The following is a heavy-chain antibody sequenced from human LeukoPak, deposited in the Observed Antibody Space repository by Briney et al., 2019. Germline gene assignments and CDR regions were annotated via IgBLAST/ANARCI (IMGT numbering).Heavy chain of an antibody. CDR3: ARGGRYSGSTFDP. CDR2: MNPNSGNT. Sequence: ASVTVSCKASGYTFTSYDINWVRQAPGQGLEWMGWMNPNSGNTGYAQKFQGRVTMTRNTSISTAYMELSSLRSEDTAVYYCARGGRYSGSTFDPWGQGTLVTVSS. V-gene: IGHV1-8*01. J-gene: IGHJ5*02. D-gene: IGHD1-26*01. CDR1: GYTFTSYD.